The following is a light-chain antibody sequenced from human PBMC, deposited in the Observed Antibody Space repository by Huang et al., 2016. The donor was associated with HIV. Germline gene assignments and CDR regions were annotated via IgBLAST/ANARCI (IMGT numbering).Light chain of an antibody. V-gene: IGKV3-15*01. Sequence: EIVMTQSPATLSVSPGERATLSCRASQSIGTNLAGYQQKPGQAPRLLINGAFTRAPGIAVRFSGSGSGTEFTLSISSLQSEDFAIYYCQQYNDWRTFGQGTKVET. CDR3: QQYNDWRT. CDR2: GAF. J-gene: IGKJ1*01. CDR1: QSIGTN.